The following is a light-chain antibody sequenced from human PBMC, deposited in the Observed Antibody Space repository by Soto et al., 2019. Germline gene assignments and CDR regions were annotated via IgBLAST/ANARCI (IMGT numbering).Light chain of an antibody. CDR3: QQPDSYPCT. Sequence: DIQLAQSPSFLSASVGGRVTITCRASQGFSNSLAWYQQKPGKAPKLLIYAASTLQSGVPSRFSGSGSGTEFTLTISSLQPEDFATYYCQQPDSYPCTFGQGTKLEIK. V-gene: IGKV1-9*01. CDR2: AAS. CDR1: QGFSNS. J-gene: IGKJ2*02.